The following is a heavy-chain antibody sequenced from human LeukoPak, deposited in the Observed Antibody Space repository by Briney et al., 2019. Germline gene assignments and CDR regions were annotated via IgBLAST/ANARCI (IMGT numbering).Heavy chain of an antibody. Sequence: SETLSLTCAVYGGSFSGYYWSWIRQPPGKGLEWIGEINHSGSTNYNPSLKSRVTISVDTSKNQFSLKLSSVTAADTAVYYCARERWLHAYPRVYFDYWGQGTLVTASS. J-gene: IGHJ4*02. CDR3: ARERWLHAYPRVYFDY. CDR1: GGSFSGYY. V-gene: IGHV4-34*01. D-gene: IGHD5-12*01. CDR2: INHSGST.